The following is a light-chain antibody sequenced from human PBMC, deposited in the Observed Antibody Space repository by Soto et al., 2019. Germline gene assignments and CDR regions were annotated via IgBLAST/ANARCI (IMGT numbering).Light chain of an antibody. Sequence: EIVMTQSPATLSVSPGERATLSCRASQSVSSNLAWYQQKPGQAPRLLIYAASRRATGIPDRFSGSGSGTDFTLTISRLEPEDFAVYYCQQYGSSPRSTFGQGTRLEIK. V-gene: IGKV3-20*01. CDR2: AAS. CDR1: QSVSSN. J-gene: IGKJ5*01. CDR3: QQYGSSPRST.